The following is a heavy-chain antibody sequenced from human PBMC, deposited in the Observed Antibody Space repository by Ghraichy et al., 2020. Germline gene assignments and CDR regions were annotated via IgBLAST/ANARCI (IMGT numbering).Heavy chain of an antibody. CDR2: IKQDGSEK. J-gene: IGHJ4*02. Sequence: GSLRLSCAASGFTFSSYWMSWVRQAPGKGLEWVANIKQDGSEKYYVDSVKGRFTISRDNAKNSLYLQMNSLRAEDTAVYYCARDSLYYDFWSGWDDFDYWGQGTLVTVSS. CDR1: GFTFSSYW. V-gene: IGHV3-7*03. CDR3: ARDSLYYDFWSGWDDFDY. D-gene: IGHD3-3*01.